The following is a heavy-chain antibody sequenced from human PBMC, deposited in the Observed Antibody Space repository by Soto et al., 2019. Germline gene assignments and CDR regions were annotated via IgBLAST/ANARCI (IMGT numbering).Heavy chain of an antibody. CDR3: ARGVSYDSWIGFSVHYNGVDV. V-gene: IGHV1-18*04. J-gene: IGHJ6*02. Sequence: QAHLVQSGSEVEKPGASVKVSCRSSGYTFSSYGINWVRQAPGQGLEWMGWISPYNHETYSVDKFQDRVTMTADTSPSIAYRELRSLRSDDTAAYYCARGVSYDSWIGFSVHYNGVDVWGQGTGVTVSS. D-gene: IGHD3-3*01. CDR1: GYTFSSYG. CDR2: ISPYNHET.